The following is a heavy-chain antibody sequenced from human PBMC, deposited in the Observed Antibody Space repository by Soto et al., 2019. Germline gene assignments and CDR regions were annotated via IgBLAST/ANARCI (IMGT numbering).Heavy chain of an antibody. V-gene: IGHV4-61*01. CDR3: ARVGSSGYYPFDY. CDR2: IYYSGST. Sequence: QVQLQESGPGLVKPSETLSLTCTVSGGSVSSGSYSWSWIRQPPGKGLEWIGYIYYSGSTNYNPSLKSRVTTSVDTSKNQFSLKLSSVTAADTAVYYYARVGSSGYYPFDYWGQGTLVTVSS. D-gene: IGHD3-22*01. CDR1: GGSVSSGSYS. J-gene: IGHJ4*02.